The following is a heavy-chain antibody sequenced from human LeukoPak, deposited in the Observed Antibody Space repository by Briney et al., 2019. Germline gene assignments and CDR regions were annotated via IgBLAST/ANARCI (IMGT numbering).Heavy chain of an antibody. CDR1: GGSISSYY. CDR2: IYYSGST. CDR3: ARGPSSSWYRKGLNWFDP. J-gene: IGHJ5*02. D-gene: IGHD6-13*01. V-gene: IGHV4-59*01. Sequence: SETLSLTCTVSGGSISSYYWSWIRQPPGKGLEWIGYIYYSGSTNYNPSLKSRVTISVDTSKSQFSLKLSSVTAADTAVYYCARGPSSSWYRKGLNWFDPWGQGTLVTVSS.